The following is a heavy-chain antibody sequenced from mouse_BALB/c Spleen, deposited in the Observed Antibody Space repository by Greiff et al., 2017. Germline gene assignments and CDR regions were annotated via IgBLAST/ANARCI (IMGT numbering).Heavy chain of an antibody. Sequence: VQPQQSGAELMKPGASVKISCKATGYTFSSYWIEWVKQRPGHGLEWIGEILPGSGSTNYNEKFKGKATFTADTSSNTAYMQHSSLTSEDSAVYYCARKDYGNYGYAMDYWGQGTSVTVSS. CDR1: GYTFSSYW. CDR3: ARKDYGNYGYAMDY. CDR2: ILPGSGST. V-gene: IGHV1-9*01. J-gene: IGHJ4*01. D-gene: IGHD2-1*01.